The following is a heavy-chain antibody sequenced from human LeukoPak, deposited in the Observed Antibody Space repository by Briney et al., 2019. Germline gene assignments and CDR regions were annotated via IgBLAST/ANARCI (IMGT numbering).Heavy chain of an antibody. CDR3: TRYLEY. CDR2: ISSGGSLI. J-gene: IGHJ4*02. Sequence: GGSLRLSCGASGYTFSDYTMNWLRQAPGKGPEWISYISSGGSLIHYAYSVKRLFTISRDNVENSLYRQMNSLRVEDTAVYYCTRYLEYWGQGGLVTVSS. CDR1: GYTFSDYT. V-gene: IGHV3-48*01.